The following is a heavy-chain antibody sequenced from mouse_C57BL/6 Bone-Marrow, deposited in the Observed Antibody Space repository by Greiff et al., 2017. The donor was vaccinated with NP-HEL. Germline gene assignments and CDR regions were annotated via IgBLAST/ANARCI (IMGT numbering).Heavy chain of an antibody. CDR1: GFTFSSYG. J-gene: IGHJ3*01. CDR3: ARHGLSY. V-gene: IGHV5-6*01. CDR2: ISSGGSYT. Sequence: EVKLMESGGDLVKPGGSLKLSCAASGFTFSSYGMSWVRQTPDKRLEWVATISSGGSYTYYPDSVKGRFTISRDNAKNTLYLQMSSLKSEDTAMYYCARHGLSYWGQGTLVTVSA.